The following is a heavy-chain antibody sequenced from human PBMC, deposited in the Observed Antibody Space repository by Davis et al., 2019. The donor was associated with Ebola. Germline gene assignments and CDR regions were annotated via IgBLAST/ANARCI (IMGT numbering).Heavy chain of an antibody. CDR3: ASSITMIVVVIGYYGMDV. CDR1: GGTFSSYA. J-gene: IGHJ6*02. V-gene: IGHV1-69*13. D-gene: IGHD3-22*01. Sequence: SVKVSCKASGGTFSSYAISWVRQAPGQGLEWMGGIIPIFGTANYAQKFQGRVTITADESTSTAYMELSSLRSEDTAVYYCASSITMIVVVIGYYGMDVWGQGTTVTVSS. CDR2: IIPIFGTA.